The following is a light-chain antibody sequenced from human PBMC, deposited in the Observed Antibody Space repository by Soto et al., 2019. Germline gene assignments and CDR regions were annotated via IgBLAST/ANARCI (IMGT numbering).Light chain of an antibody. J-gene: IGKJ4*01. Sequence: ETVMTQSPATLSVSPGERATLSCRASQSVGSTLAWYQQKPGQAPRLLIYGASTRANGIPARFSGSGSGTEFTLPISSLQSEDFAVYYCQQYNNWPLSFGGGTKVEIK. V-gene: IGKV3-15*01. CDR3: QQYNNWPLS. CDR2: GAS. CDR1: QSVGST.